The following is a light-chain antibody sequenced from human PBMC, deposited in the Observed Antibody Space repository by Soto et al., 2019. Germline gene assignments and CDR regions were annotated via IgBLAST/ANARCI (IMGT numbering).Light chain of an antibody. CDR1: KSVSTY. CDR2: DAS. CDR3: QQRNNWPLT. Sequence: DIVLTQSPATLSLSPGQRATLSCRASKSVSTYLAWYQQKPGQSPRLLIYDASNRASGIPARFSGTGSGTDFILTISSLEPEDFALYYCQQRNNWPLTFGGGTRVEIK. V-gene: IGKV3-11*01. J-gene: IGKJ4*01.